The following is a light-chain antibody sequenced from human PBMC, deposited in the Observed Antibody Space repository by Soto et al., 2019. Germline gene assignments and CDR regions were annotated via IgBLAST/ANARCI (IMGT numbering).Light chain of an antibody. CDR3: CSYAGSTLV. J-gene: IGLJ1*01. CDR1: SGDVGGYNY. Sequence: QSALTQSPSASGSPGQSVTISCTGTSGDVGGYNYVSWYQQHPGKAPKLMIYEVSKRPLGVPDRFSGSKSGNTASLTVSGLQAEDEADYYCCSYAGSTLVFGTGTKVTVL. V-gene: IGLV2-8*01. CDR2: EVS.